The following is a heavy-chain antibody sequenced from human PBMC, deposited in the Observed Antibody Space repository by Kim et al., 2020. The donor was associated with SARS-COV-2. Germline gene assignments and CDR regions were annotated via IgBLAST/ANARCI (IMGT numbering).Heavy chain of an antibody. J-gene: IGHJ4*02. D-gene: IGHD6-13*01. Sequence: SETLSLTCTVSGGSISSYYWSWIRQPAGKGLEWIGRIYTSGSTNYNPSLKSRVTMSVDTSKNQFSLKLSSVTAADTAVYYCARLTIAAAGNDYFDYWGQGTLVTVSS. V-gene: IGHV4-4*07. CDR2: IYTSGST. CDR3: ARLTIAAAGNDYFDY. CDR1: GGSISSYY.